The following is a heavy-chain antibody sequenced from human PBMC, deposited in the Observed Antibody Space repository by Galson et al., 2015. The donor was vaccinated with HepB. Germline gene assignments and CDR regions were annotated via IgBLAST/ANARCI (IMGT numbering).Heavy chain of an antibody. J-gene: IGHJ4*02. V-gene: IGHV3-23*01. Sequence: SLRLSCATSGFTFSNYAMNWVRQTPGKGLEWVSTVRASVDSRFYADSVKGRFTISRDNPKTTLYLQMNSLRAEDTAIYYCARGRGSGFYYFDYWGQGTLVTVSS. CDR1: GFTFSNYA. D-gene: IGHD3-10*01. CDR3: ARGRGSGFYYFDY. CDR2: VRASVDSR.